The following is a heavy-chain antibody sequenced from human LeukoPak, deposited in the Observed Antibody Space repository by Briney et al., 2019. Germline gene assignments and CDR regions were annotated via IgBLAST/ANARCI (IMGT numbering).Heavy chain of an antibody. Sequence: ASVKVSCKASGYTFTSYGISWVRQAPGQGLEWVGWISAYNGNTNYAQKLQGRVTMTTDTSTSTAYMELRSLRSDDTAVYYCARQRGSLRYFDFDPWGQGTLVTVSS. J-gene: IGHJ5*02. D-gene: IGHD3-9*01. CDR1: GYTFTSYG. CDR3: ARQRGSLRYFDFDP. V-gene: IGHV1-18*01. CDR2: ISAYNGNT.